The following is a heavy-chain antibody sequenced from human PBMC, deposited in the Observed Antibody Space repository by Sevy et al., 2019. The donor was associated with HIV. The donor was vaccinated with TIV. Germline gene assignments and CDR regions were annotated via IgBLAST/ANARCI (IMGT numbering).Heavy chain of an antibody. CDR2: INSDSDTM. J-gene: IGHJ4*02. CDR3: ARERGTYYDTSGCPYRIEAGFDY. V-gene: IGHV3-48*02. Sequence: GGSLRLSCVASGFPFNYYAMNWVRQAPGKGLEWILYINSDSDTMYYGDSVKGRFTISRDNAKNSLYLQMNSLRDEDTVVYYSARERGTYYDTSGCPYRIEAGFDYWGQGTLVTVSS. D-gene: IGHD3-22*01. CDR1: GFPFNYYA.